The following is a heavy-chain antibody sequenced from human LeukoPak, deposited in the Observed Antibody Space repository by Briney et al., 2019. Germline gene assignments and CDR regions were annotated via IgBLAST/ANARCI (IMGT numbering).Heavy chain of an antibody. CDR2: IYYSGST. D-gene: IGHD1-26*01. V-gene: IGHV4-59*01. Sequence: PSETLSLTRTVSGGSISSYYWSWIRQPPGKGLDWIGYIYYSGSTNYNPSLKSRVTISVDTSKKQFSLKLSSVTAADTAMYYCARVAKVGAPYFDYWGQGTLVTVSS. CDR1: GGSISSYY. J-gene: IGHJ4*02. CDR3: ARVAKVGAPYFDY.